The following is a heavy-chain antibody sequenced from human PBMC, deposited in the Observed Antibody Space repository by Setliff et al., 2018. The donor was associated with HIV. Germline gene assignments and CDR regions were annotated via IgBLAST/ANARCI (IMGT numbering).Heavy chain of an antibody. D-gene: IGHD3-10*02. CDR2: IYHSGST. J-gene: IGHJ4*01. CDR3: ARVQYHYVNNGDSYYFTH. CDR1: GYSISNGYY. V-gene: IGHV4-38-2*01. Sequence: SETLSLTCALSGYSISNGYYWGLLRQPSGKGLEWVGSIYHSGSTFYNPSLRSRLTISVDTSQNQFSLRLTSLTAADTAVYYCARVQYHYVNNGDSYYFTHWGHGTLVTVS.